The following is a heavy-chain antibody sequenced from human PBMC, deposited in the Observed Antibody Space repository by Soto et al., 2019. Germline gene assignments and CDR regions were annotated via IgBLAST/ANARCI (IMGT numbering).Heavy chain of an antibody. J-gene: IGHJ6*02. CDR1: GGSISSYY. D-gene: IGHD1-26*01. Sequence: QVQLQESGPGLVKPSETLSLTCTVSGGSISSYYWSWIRQPPGKGLEWIGFIYYSGSTNYNPSLKSRVTISVDTSKNQFSLKLTSVTAADTAVYYSARNSGSYSSYFYYGLDVWGQGTTVTVSS. CDR2: IYYSGST. V-gene: IGHV4-59*01. CDR3: ARNSGSYSSYFYYGLDV.